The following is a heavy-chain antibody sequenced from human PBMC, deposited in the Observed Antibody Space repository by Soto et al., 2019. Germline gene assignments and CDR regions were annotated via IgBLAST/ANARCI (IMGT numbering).Heavy chain of an antibody. CDR1: GYTFTSYA. J-gene: IGHJ4*02. D-gene: IGHD3-10*01. CDR2: INAGNGNT. CDR3: ARDTGYGSDFDY. Sequence: ASVKVSCKASGYTFTSYAMHWVRQAPGQRLEWMGWINAGNGNTKYSQKFQGRVTITRDTSASTAYMELSSLRSEDTAVYYCARDTGYGSDFDYWGQGTLVTVSS. V-gene: IGHV1-3*01.